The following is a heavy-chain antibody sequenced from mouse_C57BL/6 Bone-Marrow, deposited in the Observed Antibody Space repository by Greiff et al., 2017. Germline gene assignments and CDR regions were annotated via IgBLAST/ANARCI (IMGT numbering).Heavy chain of an antibody. Sequence: VQRQQSGAELVKPGASVKMSCKASGYTFTAYSIEWMKQNHGQSLEWIGNFHPYNDDTKYNEKFKGKATLTVEKSSSTVYLQLSRLTSADSAVDYCARGGDNGGYYFDYWGQGTTLTVSS. CDR1: GYTFTAYS. D-gene: IGHD1-1*02. J-gene: IGHJ2*01. CDR3: ARGGDNGGYYFDY. CDR2: FHPYNDDT. V-gene: IGHV1-47*01.